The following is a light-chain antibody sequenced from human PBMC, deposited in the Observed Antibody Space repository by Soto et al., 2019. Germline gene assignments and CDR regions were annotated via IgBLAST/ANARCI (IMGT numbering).Light chain of an antibody. Sequence: ALTQPASVSGSPGQSITISCTGTISDIGGYEYVSWYQQHPGKAPRLMIYEVTYRPSGVSNRFSGSKSGSTASLTISGLQAEDEADYYCSSYTDSSTLGLYVFGTGTKVTV. CDR3: SSYTDSSTLGLYV. CDR1: ISDIGGYEY. V-gene: IGLV2-14*01. J-gene: IGLJ1*01. CDR2: EVT.